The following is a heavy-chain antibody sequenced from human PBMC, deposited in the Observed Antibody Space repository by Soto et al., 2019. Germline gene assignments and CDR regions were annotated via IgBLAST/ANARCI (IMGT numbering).Heavy chain of an antibody. J-gene: IGHJ4*02. CDR2: IFHGGST. V-gene: IGHV4-30-2*01. CDR3: ARGGGYYFDH. D-gene: IGHD5-12*01. Sequence: SETLSLTCDVSGESISSGGFSWSWIRQPPGKGPEWIGYIFHGGSTYSNPSLKSRVAISLDRSKNQFSLKLRSVTAAVTAVYYCARGGGYYFDHWGQGTLVTVS. CDR1: GESISSGGFS.